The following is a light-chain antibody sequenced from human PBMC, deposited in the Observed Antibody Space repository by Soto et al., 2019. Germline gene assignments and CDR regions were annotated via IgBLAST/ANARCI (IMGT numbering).Light chain of an antibody. CDR1: SRDIGGSNS. Sequence: QSVLTQAASVSGSPGQSITISCTGTSRDIGGSNSVSWYQQHPGKAPKLLIYDVSNRPSGVSNRFSGSKSGNTAPLTISGLQAEDDADYYYTSYTSSSTVVFGGGTKLTVL. CDR3: TSYTSSSTVV. J-gene: IGLJ2*01. V-gene: IGLV2-14*01. CDR2: DVS.